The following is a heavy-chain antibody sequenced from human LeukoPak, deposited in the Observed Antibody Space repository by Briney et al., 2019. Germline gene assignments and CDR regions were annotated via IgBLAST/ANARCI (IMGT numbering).Heavy chain of an antibody. CDR1: GGSISSYY. D-gene: IGHD2-2*01. J-gene: IGHJ5*02. V-gene: IGHV4-4*09. CDR2: IYTSGST. Sequence: PSETLSLTCTVSGGSISSYYWSWIRQPPGKRLEWIGYIYTSGSTNYNPSLKSRVTISVDTSKNQFSLKLSSVTAADTAVYYCARLGYCSSTSCNGVWFDPWGQGTLVTVSS. CDR3: ARLGYCSSTSCNGVWFDP.